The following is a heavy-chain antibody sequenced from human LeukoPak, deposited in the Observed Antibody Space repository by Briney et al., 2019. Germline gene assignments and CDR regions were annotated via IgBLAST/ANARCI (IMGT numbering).Heavy chain of an antibody. D-gene: IGHD3-10*01. CDR1: GFTFSSYG. V-gene: IGHV3-30*18. J-gene: IGHJ4*02. CDR2: LSHDGSNE. Sequence: GRSLRLSCAASGFTFSSYGMHRVRQAPGKGLEWVAALSHDGSNEYYADSVKGRFTISRDNSKNTLYLQMNSLRAEDRAVYYCAKDGYYGSGSFPDYWGQGTLVTVSS. CDR3: AKDGYYGSGSFPDY.